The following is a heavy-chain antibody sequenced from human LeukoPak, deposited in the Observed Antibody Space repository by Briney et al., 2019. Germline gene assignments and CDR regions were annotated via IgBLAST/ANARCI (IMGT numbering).Heavy chain of an antibody. V-gene: IGHV4-59*01. Sequence: ETLSLTCPVSGGSIRIYYWSWIGQPPGKGREWIGYIYYRASTSYNPSLKSRVTISVDTSKNQFSLKLSSVTAADTAVYYCARVGSSWDFDYWGQGTLVTVSS. CDR1: GGSIRIYY. D-gene: IGHD6-13*01. CDR2: IYYRAST. J-gene: IGHJ4*02. CDR3: ARVGSSWDFDY.